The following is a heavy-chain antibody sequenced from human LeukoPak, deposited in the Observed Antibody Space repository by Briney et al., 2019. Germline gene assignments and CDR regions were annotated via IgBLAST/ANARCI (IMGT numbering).Heavy chain of an antibody. CDR1: GFTFSSYA. CDR3: ARVSRAVGNYHVEY. V-gene: IGHV3-48*01. D-gene: IGHD1-7*01. Sequence: GGSLRLSCAASGFTFSSYAMSWVRQAPGKGLEWVSYIRSSDSTIYYADSVKGRFTISRDNAKNSLYLQMNSLSAEDTAVYYCARVSRAVGNYHVEYWGQGTLVTVSS. CDR2: IRSSDSTI. J-gene: IGHJ4*02.